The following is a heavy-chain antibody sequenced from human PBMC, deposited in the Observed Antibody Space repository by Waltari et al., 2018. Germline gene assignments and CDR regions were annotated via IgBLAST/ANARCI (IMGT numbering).Heavy chain of an antibody. CDR3: AKDGGWYPDY. CDR2: IYTSGNT. CDR1: GDSISSYH. J-gene: IGHJ4*02. Sequence: QVQLQESGPGLVKPSETLSLTCPVAGDSISSYHWSWIRQPAWKGLEWIGRIYTSGNTHYNPALKSRVTMSVDMSKNQFSLKLSSVTAADTAVYYCAKDGGWYPDYWGQGTLVTVSS. V-gene: IGHV4-4*07. D-gene: IGHD6-19*01.